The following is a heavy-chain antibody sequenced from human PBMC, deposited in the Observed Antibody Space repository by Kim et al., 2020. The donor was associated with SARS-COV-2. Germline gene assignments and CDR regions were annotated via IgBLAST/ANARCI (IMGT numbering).Heavy chain of an antibody. J-gene: IGHJ6*02. Sequence: AQKFQGSVTITADESTSTAYMELSSLRSEDTAVYYCARSVFQGVYGMDVWGQGTTVTVSS. D-gene: IGHD2-21*01. V-gene: IGHV1-69*01. CDR3: ARSVFQGVYGMDV.